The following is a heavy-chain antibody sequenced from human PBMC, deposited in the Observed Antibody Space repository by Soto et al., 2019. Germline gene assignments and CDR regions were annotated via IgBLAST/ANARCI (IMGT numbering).Heavy chain of an antibody. CDR2: IERDDDDK. J-gene: IGHJ6*02. CDR1: GFSVTSPGMC. V-gene: IGHV2-70*01. CDR3: ARSIRGPRRFNGMDV. D-gene: IGHD1-20*01. Sequence: LVNFTETLTLTCTFSGFSVTSPGMCVSWIRQPPGKALECLALIERDDDDKYYSTSLKTRLTISKDTRKNQVVLTMANMDPADTGTYYCARSIRGPRRFNGMDVWGQGT.